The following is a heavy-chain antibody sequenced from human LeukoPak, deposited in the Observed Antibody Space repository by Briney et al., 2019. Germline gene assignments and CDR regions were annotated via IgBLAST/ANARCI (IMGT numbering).Heavy chain of an antibody. CDR2: ISGSGGST. CDR1: GFTFSSYA. V-gene: IGHV3-23*01. Sequence: PGGSLRLSCAASGFTFSSYAMSWVRQAPGKGLEWVSAISGSGGSTYYADSVKGRFTISRDNSKNTLYLQMNSLRAEDTAVYYCAKETFRNWGSTSFSFDYWGQGTLVTVSS. J-gene: IGHJ4*02. CDR3: AKETFRNWGSTSFSFDY. D-gene: IGHD7-27*01.